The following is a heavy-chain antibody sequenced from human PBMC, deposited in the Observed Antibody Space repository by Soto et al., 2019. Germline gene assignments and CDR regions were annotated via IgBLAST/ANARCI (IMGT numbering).Heavy chain of an antibody. Sequence: SETLSLTCTVSGGSISSGGYYWSWIRQHPGKGLEWIGYIYYSGSTYYNPSLKSRVTISVDTSKNQFSLKLSSVTAADTAVYYCARGGDLGYFQHWGQGTLVTVPS. V-gene: IGHV4-31*03. CDR2: IYYSGST. D-gene: IGHD3-16*01. CDR1: GGSISSGGYY. CDR3: ARGGDLGYFQH. J-gene: IGHJ1*01.